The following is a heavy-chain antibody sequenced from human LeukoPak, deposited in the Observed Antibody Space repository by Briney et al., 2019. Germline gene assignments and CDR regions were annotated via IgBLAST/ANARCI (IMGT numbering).Heavy chain of an antibody. D-gene: IGHD6-19*01. CDR3: ARDPTNTSGRNVYFDY. J-gene: IGHJ4*02. Sequence: ASVKVSCKASGYTFTAYYMHWVRQAPGQGLEWMGWINPNSGGTNYAQKFQGRVTMTRDTSITTAYMELRSLRSDDTAVYYCARDPTNTSGRNVYFDYWGQGTLVTVSS. CDR1: GYTFTAYY. V-gene: IGHV1-2*02. CDR2: INPNSGGT.